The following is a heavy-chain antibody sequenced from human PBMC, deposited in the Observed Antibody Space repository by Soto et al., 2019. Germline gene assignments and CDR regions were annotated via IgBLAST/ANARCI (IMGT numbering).Heavy chain of an antibody. V-gene: IGHV4-30-4*01. CDR3: ASPKSSPYFDY. D-gene: IGHD3-10*01. CDR2: IYYSGST. J-gene: IGHJ4*02. Sequence: QVQLHQSGTGLVKPSQTLSLTCTDSGGSNSSGDYYWSWIRQPPGNGLECIGYIYYSGSTYYNPSLKSRVTISLETSKNQFSLRLSSVTAADTAVYYCASPKSSPYFDYWGQGTLVTASS. CDR1: GGSNSSGDYY.